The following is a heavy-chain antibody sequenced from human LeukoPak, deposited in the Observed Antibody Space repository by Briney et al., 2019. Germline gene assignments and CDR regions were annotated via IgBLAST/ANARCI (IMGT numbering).Heavy chain of an antibody. CDR3: ARLYCSGGSCYSADNNWFDP. D-gene: IGHD2-15*01. J-gene: IGHJ5*02. CDR1: GGSISSYY. CDR2: IYYSGST. V-gene: IGHV4-59*01. Sequence: SETLSLTCTVSGGSISSYYWSWIRQPPGKCLEWIGYIYYSGSTNYNPSLKSRVTISVDTSKNQFSLKLSSVTAADTAVYYCARLYCSGGSCYSADNNWFDPWDQGTLVTVSS.